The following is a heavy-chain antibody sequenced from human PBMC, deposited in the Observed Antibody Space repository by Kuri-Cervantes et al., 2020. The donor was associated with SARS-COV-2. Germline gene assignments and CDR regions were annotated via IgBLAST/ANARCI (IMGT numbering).Heavy chain of an antibody. J-gene: IGHJ5*02. CDR3: AREDSSSNPTNWFDP. V-gene: IGHV6-1*01. CDR1: GDSVSSNSAA. Sequence: SQTLSLTCAIPGDSVSSNSAAWNWIRQSPSRGLEWLGRTYYRSKWYNDYAVSVKSRITINPDTSKNQFTLQLNSVTPEDTAVYYCAREDSSSNPTNWFDPWGQGTLVTVSS. D-gene: IGHD6-13*01. CDR2: TYYRSKWYN.